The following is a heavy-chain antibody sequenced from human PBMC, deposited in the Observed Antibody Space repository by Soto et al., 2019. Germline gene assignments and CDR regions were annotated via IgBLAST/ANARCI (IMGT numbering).Heavy chain of an antibody. J-gene: IGHJ5*02. CDR3: ARRRGSSENVAAYNWFDP. V-gene: IGHV4-39*01. CDR2: IYYSGST. Sequence: SETLSLTCTVSGGSISSSSYYWGWIRQPPGKGLEWIGSIYYSGSTYYNPSLKSRVTISVDTSKNQFSLKLSSVTAADTAVYYCARRRGSSENVAAYNWFDPWGQGTLVTVSS. CDR1: GGSISSSSYY. D-gene: IGHD6-6*01.